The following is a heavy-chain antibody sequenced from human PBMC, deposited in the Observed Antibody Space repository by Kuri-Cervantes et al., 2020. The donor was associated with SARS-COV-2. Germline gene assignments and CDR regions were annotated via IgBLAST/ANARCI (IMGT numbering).Heavy chain of an antibody. D-gene: IGHD5-24*01. J-gene: IGHJ4*02. CDR3: ASVSTMGVSLD. V-gene: IGHV3-23*01. Sequence: GESLRLSCAASRFTFNNYDLIWVRQAPGKGLEWVSSISTSGGDTNYADSLKGRFTISRDNSKNTLYLQMNSLRVEDTAVYYCASVSTMGVSLDWGQGTLVTVSS. CDR2: ISTSGGDT. CDR1: RFTFNNYD.